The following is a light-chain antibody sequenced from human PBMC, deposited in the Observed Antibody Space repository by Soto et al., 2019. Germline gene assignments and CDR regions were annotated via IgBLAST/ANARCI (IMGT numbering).Light chain of an antibody. J-gene: IGKJ4*01. CDR3: QQRTNWPPLT. Sequence: EIVLTQSPATLSLSPGERATLSCRASQNIASYLAWYKHRPGQAPRLLISDASNRAAGIPDRFSGSGSGTAFTLSISSLEPEDFAIYYCQQRTNWPPLTFGGGTRVEIK. CDR1: QNIASY. V-gene: IGKV3-11*01. CDR2: DAS.